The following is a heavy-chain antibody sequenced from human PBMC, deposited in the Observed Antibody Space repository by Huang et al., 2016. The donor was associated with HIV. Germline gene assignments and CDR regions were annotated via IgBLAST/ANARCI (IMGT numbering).Heavy chain of an antibody. Sequence: QVQLVQSAAEVKKPGSSVKVSCEASGGTFSSYAISWVRQAPGQGLEWMGGIIPICGKTNDTQKLQGRVTITADESSSTAYMERRSLRSEDTAVYYCARASGRIQLPGGYFDLWGRGTLVTVSS. J-gene: IGHJ2*01. V-gene: IGHV1-69*01. CDR3: ARASGRIQLPGGYFDL. D-gene: IGHD1-1*01. CDR1: GGTFSSYA. CDR2: IIPICGKT.